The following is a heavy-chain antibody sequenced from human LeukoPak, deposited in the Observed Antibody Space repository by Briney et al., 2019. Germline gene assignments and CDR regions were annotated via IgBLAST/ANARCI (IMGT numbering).Heavy chain of an antibody. D-gene: IGHD3-22*01. CDR2: ISPDGGFI. V-gene: IGHV3-21*01. J-gene: IGHJ4*02. CDR3: ARAVNHYDGSGTYYAIPTSY. CDR1: GFTFSTDG. Sequence: GGSLRLSCAGSGFTFSTDGMNWVRQAPGKGLEWVSSISPDGGFIPQADSVKGRFTISRDNAKNSLYLQMESLRAEDTAVYYCARAVNHYDGSGTYYAIPTSYWGQGTLVTVSS.